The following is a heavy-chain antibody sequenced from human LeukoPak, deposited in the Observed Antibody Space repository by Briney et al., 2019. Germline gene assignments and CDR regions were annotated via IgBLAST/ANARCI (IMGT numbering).Heavy chain of an antibody. V-gene: IGHV3-30*02. Sequence: GGSLRLSCAASGFTFSSYGMHWVRQAPGKGLEWVAFIRYDESNKYYADSVKGRFTVSRDNSKNTLYLQMNSLRAEDTAVYYCARMGYYDILTGYYNKAFDIWGQGTMVTVSS. J-gene: IGHJ3*02. CDR1: GFTFSSYG. CDR2: IRYDESNK. CDR3: ARMGYYDILTGYYNKAFDI. D-gene: IGHD3-9*01.